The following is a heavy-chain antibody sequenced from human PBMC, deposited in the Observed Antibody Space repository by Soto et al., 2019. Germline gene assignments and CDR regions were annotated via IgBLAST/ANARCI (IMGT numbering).Heavy chain of an antibody. V-gene: IGHV4-4*07. CDR3: ARDREAGYNFYYGVDV. J-gene: IGHJ6*02. CDR1: GADINTYS. D-gene: IGHD6-19*01. CDR2: IYTSASI. Sequence: PSETLSLTCSVSGADINTYSWTWIRQPAGKGLEWIGRIYTSASINYNPSLRGRVTLSVDTSTNQVSLKLASVTAADTAVYYCARDREAGYNFYYGVDVWGQGTTVTVSS.